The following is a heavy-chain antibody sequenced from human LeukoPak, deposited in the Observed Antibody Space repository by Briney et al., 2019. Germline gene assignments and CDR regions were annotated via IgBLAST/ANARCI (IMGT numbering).Heavy chain of an antibody. J-gene: IGHJ4*02. Sequence: GGSLRLSCAASGFIFSNYGMHRVRQAPGKGLEWVSAISGSGGSTYYADSVKGRFTISRDNSKNTLYLQMNSLRAEDTAVYYCALDGAPSRSYLFDYWGQGTLVTVSS. D-gene: IGHD1-26*01. CDR1: GFIFSNYG. CDR3: ALDGAPSRSYLFDY. CDR2: ISGSGGST. V-gene: IGHV3-23*01.